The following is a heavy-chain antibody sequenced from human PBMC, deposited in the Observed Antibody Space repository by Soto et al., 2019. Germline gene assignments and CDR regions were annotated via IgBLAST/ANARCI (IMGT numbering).Heavy chain of an antibody. J-gene: IGHJ6*02. V-gene: IGHV3-23*01. CDR1: GFTFSTYA. Sequence: PGGSLRLSCAASGFTFSTYAMSWVRQAPGKGLEWVSAISGGGGSTYYADSVKGRFTISRDNSKNKLYLQMNSLRAEDTAEYYYAKVRSSYYYYYGMNVWGQGTRVTVSS. D-gene: IGHD6-13*01. CDR3: AKVRSSYYYYYGMNV. CDR2: ISGGGGST.